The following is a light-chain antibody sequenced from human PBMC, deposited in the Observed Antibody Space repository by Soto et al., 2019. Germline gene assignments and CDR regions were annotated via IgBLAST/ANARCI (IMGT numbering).Light chain of an antibody. CDR2: GNN. V-gene: IGLV1-40*01. CDR3: QSYATGLSVLYV. CDR1: SSNIGAGYD. Sequence: QSVLTQPPSVSGAPGQRVTISCTGSSSNIGAGYDVHWYQQLPGTAPKLLIYGNNNRPSGVPDRFSGSKSGTSASLAVTGLRAEDEADYYCQSYATGLSVLYVFGTGTKVTV. J-gene: IGLJ1*01.